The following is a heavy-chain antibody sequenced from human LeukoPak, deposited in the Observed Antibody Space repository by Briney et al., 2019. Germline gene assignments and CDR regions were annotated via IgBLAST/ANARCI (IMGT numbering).Heavy chain of an antibody. V-gene: IGHV4-4*07. D-gene: IGHD3-10*01. CDR1: GGSISSYY. J-gene: IGHJ3*02. CDR2: IYISGST. Sequence: PSETLSLTCTVSGGSISSYYWSWIRQPAGKGLEWIGRIYISGSTNYNPSLKSRVTMSVNTYKNQFSLKLSSVTAADTAVYYCAKSNGYGLVDIWGQGTMVTVSS. CDR3: AKSNGYGLVDI.